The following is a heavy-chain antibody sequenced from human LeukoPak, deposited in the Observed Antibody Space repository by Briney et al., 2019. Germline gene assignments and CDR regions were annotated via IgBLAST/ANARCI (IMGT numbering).Heavy chain of an antibody. V-gene: IGHV3-11*04. CDR2: ISSSGSTI. CDR1: GFTFSDYY. CDR3: ARSASGEQQLRSVDAFDI. D-gene: IGHD6-13*01. J-gene: IGHJ3*02. Sequence: PGGSLRLSCAASGFTFSDYYMSWIRQAPGKGLEWVSYISSSGSTIYYADSVKGRFTISRDNAKNSLYLQMNSLRAEDTAVYYCARSASGEQQLRSVDAFDIWGQGTMVTVSS.